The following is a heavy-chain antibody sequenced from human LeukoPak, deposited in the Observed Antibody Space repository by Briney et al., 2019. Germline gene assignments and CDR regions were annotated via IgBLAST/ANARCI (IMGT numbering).Heavy chain of an antibody. CDR2: ISSSSSYI. J-gene: IGHJ4*02. V-gene: IGHV3-21*01. CDR1: GFTFSSYS. CDR3: ARDVGASGSYYNVGFDY. D-gene: IGHD3-10*01. Sequence: GGSLRLSCAASGFTFSSYSMNWVRQAPGKGLECVSSISSSSSYIYYADSVKGRFTISRDNAKNSLYLQMNSLRAEDTAVYYCARDVGASGSYYNVGFDYWGQGTLVTVSS.